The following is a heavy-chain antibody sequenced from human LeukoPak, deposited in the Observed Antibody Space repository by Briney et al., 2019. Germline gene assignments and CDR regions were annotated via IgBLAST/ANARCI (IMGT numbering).Heavy chain of an antibody. CDR1: GFTFSDYY. CDR3: ARDGSLGELSLYATDY. CDR2: ISSSSSYT. Sequence: GGSLRLSCAASGFTFSDYYMSWIRQAPGKGLEWVSYISSSSSYTNYAHSVKGRFTISRDNAKNSLYLQMKSLRAEDTALYYGARDGSLGELSLYATDYWGQGTLVTVSS. J-gene: IGHJ4*02. V-gene: IGHV3-11*06. D-gene: IGHD3-16*02.